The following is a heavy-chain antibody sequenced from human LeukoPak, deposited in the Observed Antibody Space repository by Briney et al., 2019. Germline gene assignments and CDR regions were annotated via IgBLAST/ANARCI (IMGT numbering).Heavy chain of an antibody. V-gene: IGHV1-8*01. CDR3: ARVIGRADAFDI. J-gene: IGHJ3*02. CDR1: GYTFTSYD. CDR2: MNPNSGNT. Sequence: GASVKVSCKASGYTFTSYDIYWVRQATGQGLEWMGWMNPNSGNTGYAQKFQGRVTMTKNTSISTAYMELSSLRSADTAVYYCARVIGRADAFDIWGQGTMVTVPS.